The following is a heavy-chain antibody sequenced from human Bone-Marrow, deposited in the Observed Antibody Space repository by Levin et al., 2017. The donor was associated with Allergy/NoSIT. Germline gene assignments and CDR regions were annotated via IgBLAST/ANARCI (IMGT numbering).Heavy chain of an antibody. Sequence: GGSLRLSCAASGFTFSSYGMHWVRQAPGKGLEWVAVISYDGSNKYYADSVKGRFTISRDNSKNTLYLQMNSLRAEDTAVYYCAKGGESSGYYLYWYFDLWGRGTLVTVSS. CDR1: GFTFSSYG. J-gene: IGHJ2*01. D-gene: IGHD3-22*01. V-gene: IGHV3-30*18. CDR3: AKGGESSGYYLYWYFDL. CDR2: ISYDGSNK.